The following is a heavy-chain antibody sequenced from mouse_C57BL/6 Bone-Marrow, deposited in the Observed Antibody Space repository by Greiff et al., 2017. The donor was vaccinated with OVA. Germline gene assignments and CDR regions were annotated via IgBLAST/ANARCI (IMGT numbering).Heavy chain of an antibody. V-gene: IGHV1-82*01. J-gene: IGHJ2*01. CDR3: ARSGTECFDY. CDR2: IYPGDGDT. D-gene: IGHD3-1*01. CDR1: GYAFSSSW. Sequence: VQLQQSGPELVKPGASVKISCKASGYAFSSSWMNWVKQRPGKGLEWIGRIYPGDGDTNYNGKFKGKATLTADKSSSTAYMQLSSLTSEDSAVYFCARSGTECFDYWGQGTTLTVSS.